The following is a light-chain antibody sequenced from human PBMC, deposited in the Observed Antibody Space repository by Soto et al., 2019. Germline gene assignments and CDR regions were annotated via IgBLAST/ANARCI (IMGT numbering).Light chain of an antibody. CDR3: QQYNNWLPLT. V-gene: IGKV3D-15*01. CDR2: GAS. Sequence: EIVMTQSPATLSVSPGERATLSCRASQSVSSNLAWYQQKPGQAPRLLIYGASTRATGIPARFSGSGSGTEFTLTISRLQSEDFSFYYCQQYNNWLPLTFGGGTKVEIK. CDR1: QSVSSN. J-gene: IGKJ4*01.